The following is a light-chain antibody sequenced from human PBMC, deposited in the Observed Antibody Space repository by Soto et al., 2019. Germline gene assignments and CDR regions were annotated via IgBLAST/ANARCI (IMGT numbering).Light chain of an antibody. CDR3: QLYGCSACT. Sequence: ETVLTQSPGTLSLSTGERASLSCRASQSIKSNYLAWYQQKPGQAPRLLIHGASSRATGIPDRFGGSGSGTDFTLTISRLEPEDFAVYYCQLYGCSACTFGQGTKVEIK. J-gene: IGKJ1*01. CDR2: GAS. V-gene: IGKV3-20*01. CDR1: QSIKSNY.